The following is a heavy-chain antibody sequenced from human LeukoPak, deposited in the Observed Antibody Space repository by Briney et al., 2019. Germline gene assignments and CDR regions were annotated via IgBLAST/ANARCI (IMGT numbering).Heavy chain of an antibody. D-gene: IGHD3-3*01. Sequence: PGGSLRLSCAASGFTFSDYYMSWIRQAPGKGLEWVSYISSSGGTIYYADSVKGRFTISRDNAKNSLYLQMNSLRAEDTAVYYCARDSPMVTIFGVVIKDYYGMDVWGQGTTVTVSS. V-gene: IGHV3-11*01. CDR3: ARDSPMVTIFGVVIKDYYGMDV. CDR2: ISSSGGTI. CDR1: GFTFSDYY. J-gene: IGHJ6*02.